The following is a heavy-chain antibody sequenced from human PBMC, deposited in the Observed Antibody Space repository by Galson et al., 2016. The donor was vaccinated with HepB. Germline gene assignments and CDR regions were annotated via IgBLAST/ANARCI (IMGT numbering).Heavy chain of an antibody. CDR1: GFTFSDHY. CDR3: ARDPAGYTSDINWFDP. J-gene: IGHJ5*02. CDR2: ISGSGSFT. D-gene: IGHD6-13*01. Sequence: LRLSCAASGFTFSDHYMTWIRQAPGRGLEWVSDISGSGSFTDYADSVKGRFTVSRDNSDNALYLQMNSLRDEDTAIYYCARDPAGYTSDINWFDPWGQGTLVTVSS. V-gene: IGHV3-11*06.